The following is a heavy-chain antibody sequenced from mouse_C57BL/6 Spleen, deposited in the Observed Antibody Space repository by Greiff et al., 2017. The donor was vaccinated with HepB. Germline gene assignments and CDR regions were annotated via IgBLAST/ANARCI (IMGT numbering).Heavy chain of an antibody. CDR3: TALPEYYGSSYTVNDY. V-gene: IGHV14-4*01. J-gene: IGHJ2*01. CDR2: IDPENGDT. D-gene: IGHD1-1*01. CDR1: GFNIKDDY. Sequence: VQLQQSGAELVRPGASVKLSCTASGFNIKDDYMHWVKQRPEQGLEWIGWIDPENGDTEYASKFQGKATITADTSSNTAYLQLSSLTSEDTAVYYCTALPEYYGSSYTVNDYWGQGTTLTVSS.